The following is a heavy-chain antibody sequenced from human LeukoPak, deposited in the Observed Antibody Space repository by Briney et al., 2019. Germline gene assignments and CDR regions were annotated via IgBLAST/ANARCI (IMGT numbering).Heavy chain of an antibody. D-gene: IGHD6-13*01. CDR1: GFTFSSYS. CDR2: ISSSSSYI. CDR3: ARDSPSIAAAGTGDDAFDI. Sequence: GGSLRLSCAASGFTFSSYSMNWVRQAPGEGLEWVSSISSSSSYIYYADSVKGRFTISRDNAKNSLYLQMNSLRAEDTAVYYCARDSPSIAAAGTGDDAFDIWGQGTMVTVSS. V-gene: IGHV3-21*01. J-gene: IGHJ3*02.